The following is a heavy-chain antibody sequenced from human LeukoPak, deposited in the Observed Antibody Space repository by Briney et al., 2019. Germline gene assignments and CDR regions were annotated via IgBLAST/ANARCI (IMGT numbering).Heavy chain of an antibody. Sequence: PSETLSLTCTVSGGSISSSSYYWGWIRQPPGKRLEWIGSIYYSGSTYYNPSLKSRVTISVDTSKNQFSLKLSSVTAADTAVYYCARTLRGRVVSAATQEKSYWYFDRWGRGTLVTVSS. CDR2: IYYSGST. D-gene: IGHD2-2*01. CDR1: GGSISSSSYY. V-gene: IGHV4-39*01. J-gene: IGHJ2*01. CDR3: ARTLRGRVVSAATQEKSYWYFDR.